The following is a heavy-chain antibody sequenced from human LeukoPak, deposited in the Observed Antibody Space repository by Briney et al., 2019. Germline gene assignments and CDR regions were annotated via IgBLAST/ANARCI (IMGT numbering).Heavy chain of an antibody. J-gene: IGHJ4*02. Sequence: SETLSLTCAVSGYSISSGYYWGWRRQPRGKGEEWIGSIYHSGSTYYNPSLKSRVTISVDTSRNQFSLKLSSVTAADTAVYYCARRGSSSGFDYWGQGTLVTVSS. CDR1: GYSISSGYY. CDR3: ARRGSSSGFDY. V-gene: IGHV4-38-2*01. D-gene: IGHD6-13*01. CDR2: IYHSGST.